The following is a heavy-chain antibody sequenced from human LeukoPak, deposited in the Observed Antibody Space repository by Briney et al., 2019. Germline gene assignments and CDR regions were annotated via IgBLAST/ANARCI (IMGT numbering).Heavy chain of an antibody. Sequence: ASVKVSCKASGYTFTGYYMHWVRQAPGQGLEWMGWINPNSGGTNYAQKFQGRVTTTRDTSISTAYMELSRLRSDDTAVYYCAREPYSGSYYVDYWGQGTLVTVSS. J-gene: IGHJ4*02. V-gene: IGHV1-2*02. CDR2: INPNSGGT. CDR1: GYTFTGYY. CDR3: AREPYSGSYYVDY. D-gene: IGHD1-26*01.